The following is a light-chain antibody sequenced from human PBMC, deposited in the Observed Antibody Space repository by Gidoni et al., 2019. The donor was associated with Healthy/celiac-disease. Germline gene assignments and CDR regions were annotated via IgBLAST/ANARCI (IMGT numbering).Light chain of an antibody. Sequence: EIVMTQTPATRSVSPGERATLSCRASQSVSSNLAWYQQKPGQAPRLLIYGASTRATGIPARFSGSRSGTSFTLTICRLQSEDFAVYYCQQYNNWLWPFGQGTKVEIK. CDR1: QSVSSN. CDR2: GAS. J-gene: IGKJ1*01. V-gene: IGKV3-15*01. CDR3: QQYNNWLWP.